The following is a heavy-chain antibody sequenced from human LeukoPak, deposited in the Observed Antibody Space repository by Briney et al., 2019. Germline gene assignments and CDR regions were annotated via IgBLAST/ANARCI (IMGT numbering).Heavy chain of an antibody. CDR3: ARGEDDYGDYDAFDL. V-gene: IGHV3-23*01. CDR1: GFTFSSYA. D-gene: IGHD4-17*01. Sequence: GGSLRLSCAASGFTFSSYAMSWVRQAPGKGLEWVPTISGSGDTTYYADSVKGRFAISRDNAKNSLYLQMNSLRADDTAVFYCARGEDDYGDYDAFDLWGQGTLVTVSS. CDR2: ISGSGDTT. J-gene: IGHJ3*01.